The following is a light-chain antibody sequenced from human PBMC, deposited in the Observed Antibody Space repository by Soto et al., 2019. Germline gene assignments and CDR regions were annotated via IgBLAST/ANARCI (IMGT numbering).Light chain of an antibody. J-gene: IGLJ1*01. CDR3: ATWDDRLYV. V-gene: IGLV1-40*01. Sequence: QLVLTQPPSVSGAPGQRVTISCTGSSSNIGAGYYVHWYQQLPGIAPKLLIYSNSQRPLGVPVRFSGSKSGTSASLAISGLQSEDEADYYCATWDDRLYVFGAGTKLTVL. CDR2: SNS. CDR1: SSNIGAGYY.